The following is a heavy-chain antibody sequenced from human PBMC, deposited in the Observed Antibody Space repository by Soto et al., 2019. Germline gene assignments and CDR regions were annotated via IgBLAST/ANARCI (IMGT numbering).Heavy chain of an antibody. J-gene: IGHJ4*02. CDR1: GFTFSSYG. CDR3: ASESDYGDYGGGVDY. D-gene: IGHD4-17*01. V-gene: IGHV3-33*01. CDR2: IWYDGSNK. Sequence: ESGGGVVQPGRSLRLSCAASGFTFSSYGMHWVRQAPGKGLEWVAVIWYDGSNKYYADSVKGRFTISRDNSKNTLYLQMNSLRAEDTAVYYCASESDYGDYGGGVDYWGQGTLVTVSS.